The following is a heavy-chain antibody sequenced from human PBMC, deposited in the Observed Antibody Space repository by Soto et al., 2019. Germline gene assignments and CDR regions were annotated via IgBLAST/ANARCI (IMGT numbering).Heavy chain of an antibody. V-gene: IGHV5-51*01. D-gene: IGHD6-13*01. J-gene: IGHJ4*02. CDR1: GNSCTSYL. CDR2: IYPGDSDT. Sequence: PXESLKVSSKCSGNSCTSYLIGWVRQMPGKGLEWMGIIYPGDSDTRYSPSFQGQVTISADKSISTAYLQWSSLKASDTAMYYCARQNEGIAAEASNFDCWGQGTLVTVSS. CDR3: ARQNEGIAAEASNFDC.